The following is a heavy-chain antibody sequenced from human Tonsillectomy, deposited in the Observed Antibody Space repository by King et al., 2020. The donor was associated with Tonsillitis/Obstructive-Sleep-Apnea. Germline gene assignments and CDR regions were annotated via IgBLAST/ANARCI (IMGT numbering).Heavy chain of an antibody. CDR2: ISYDGSNN. V-gene: IGHV3-30*04. J-gene: IGHJ4*02. Sequence: VQLVESGGVVVQPGRSLRLSCAASGFTFNSYAMHWVRQAPGKGLEWVAIISYDGSNNYYSDSVKGRFTISRDNSKNTLYLQMNSLRDEDTAVYYCASGGGRWLGSHLFYFDYWGQGTLVTVSS. D-gene: IGHD6-19*01. CDR1: GFTFNSYA. CDR3: ASGGGRWLGSHLFYFDY.